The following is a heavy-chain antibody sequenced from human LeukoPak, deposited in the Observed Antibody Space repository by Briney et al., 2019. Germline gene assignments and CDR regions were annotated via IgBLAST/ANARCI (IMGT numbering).Heavy chain of an antibody. CDR2: ISSSGSII. CDR1: GFTLSSYN. D-gene: IGHD6-25*01. CDR3: ARDFEAAGFDY. Sequence: GGSLTLSCTASGFTLSSYNMEWVRQAPGKGLEWVSYISSSGSIIDYADSVKGRFTISRDNAKNSLYLQMNSLRAEDTAVYYCARDFEAAGFDYWGQGTLVTVSS. J-gene: IGHJ4*02. V-gene: IGHV3-48*01.